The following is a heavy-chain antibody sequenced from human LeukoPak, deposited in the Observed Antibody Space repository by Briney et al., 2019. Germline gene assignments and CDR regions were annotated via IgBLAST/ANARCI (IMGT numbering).Heavy chain of an antibody. D-gene: IGHD4-23*01. Sequence: SVKVSCKASGGTFSSYAISWVRQAPGQGLEWMGGIIPIFGTANYAQKFQGRVTITADESTSTAYMELSSLRSEDTAVYYCARTYGGNLSPGRYYFDYWGQGTLVTVSS. J-gene: IGHJ4*02. CDR1: GGTFSSYA. V-gene: IGHV1-69*01. CDR2: IIPIFGTA. CDR3: ARTYGGNLSPGRYYFDY.